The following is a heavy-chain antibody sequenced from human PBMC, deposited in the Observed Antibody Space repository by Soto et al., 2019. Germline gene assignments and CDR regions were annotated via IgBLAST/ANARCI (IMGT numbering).Heavy chain of an antibody. CDR3: ARVKYSSSSNYYYYGMDV. CDR1: GGTFSSYA. V-gene: IGHV1-69*13. CDR2: IIPIFGTA. Sequence: SVKVSCKASGGTFSSYAISWVRQAPGQGLEWMGGIIPIFGTANYAQKFQGRVTITADESTSTAYMGLSSLRSEDTAVYYCARVKYSSSSNYYYYGMDVWGQGTTVTV. D-gene: IGHD6-6*01. J-gene: IGHJ6*02.